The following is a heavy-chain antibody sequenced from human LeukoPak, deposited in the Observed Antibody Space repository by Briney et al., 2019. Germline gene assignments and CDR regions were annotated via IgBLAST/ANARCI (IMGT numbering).Heavy chain of an antibody. CDR1: GFTLTNYA. D-gene: IGHD3-9*01. J-gene: IGHJ6*03. CDR2: MSNDGKNK. CDR3: AREGHSDLLTGYSPVEYYYYYTDV. Sequence: PGRPLRLSWAVSGFTLTNYAVHWVRQAPGKGLGWLAVMSNDGKNKYLADSVKGRFSVSRDISKDTLYLQMDSLRAEDTAVYYCAREGHSDLLTGYSPVEYYYYYTDVWGKGTTVTVSS. V-gene: IGHV3-30*04.